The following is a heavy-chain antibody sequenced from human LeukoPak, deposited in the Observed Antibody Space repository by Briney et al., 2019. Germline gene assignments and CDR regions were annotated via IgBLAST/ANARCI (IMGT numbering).Heavy chain of an antibody. CDR2: ISWNSGNL. CDR1: GFTFDDYA. V-gene: IGHV3-9*01. Sequence: GGSLRLSCAASGFTFDDYAMHWVRQAPGKGLEWVSGISWNSGNLGYADSVKGRFTISRDNAKSSLYLQMNSLRPEDTALYYCAKDVGRNYYYYMGVWGKGTTVTISS. J-gene: IGHJ6*03. CDR3: AKDVGRNYYYYMGV.